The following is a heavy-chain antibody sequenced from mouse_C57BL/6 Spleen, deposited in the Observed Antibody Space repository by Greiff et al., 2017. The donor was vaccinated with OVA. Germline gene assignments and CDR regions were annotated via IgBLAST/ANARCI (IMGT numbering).Heavy chain of an antibody. D-gene: IGHD1-1*01. Sequence: LVESGAELVKPGASVKISCKASGYAFSSYWMNWVKQRPGKGLEWIGQIYPGDGDTNYNGKFKGKATLTADKSSSTAYMQLSSLTSEDSAVYFCARSEGYYGSTYWYFDVWGTGTTVTVSS. CDR3: ARSEGYYGSTYWYFDV. V-gene: IGHV1-80*01. J-gene: IGHJ1*03. CDR1: GYAFSSYW. CDR2: IYPGDGDT.